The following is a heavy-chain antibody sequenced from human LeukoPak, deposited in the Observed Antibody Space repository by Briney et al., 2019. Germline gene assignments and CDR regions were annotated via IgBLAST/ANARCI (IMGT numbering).Heavy chain of an antibody. CDR2: IIPIFGTA. Sequence: SVKVSFKASGGTFSSYAISWVRQAPGQGLEWMGGIIPIFGTANYAQKFQGRVTITTDESTSTAYMELSSLRSEDTAVYYCARGITMVRGAQRYYFDYWGQGTLVTVSS. V-gene: IGHV1-69*05. J-gene: IGHJ4*02. CDR3: ARGITMVRGAQRYYFDY. CDR1: GGTFSSYA. D-gene: IGHD3-10*01.